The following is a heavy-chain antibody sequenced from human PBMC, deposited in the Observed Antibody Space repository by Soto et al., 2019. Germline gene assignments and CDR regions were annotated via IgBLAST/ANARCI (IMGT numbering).Heavy chain of an antibody. J-gene: IGHJ6*02. CDR2: LGAADDP. D-gene: IGHD1-26*01. Sequence: GRPLRLSCASSVFSFRDYDMHWVRQRTGKGLEWVSGLGAADDPYYIASVKGRFSVSRDNAQNSLYLQMNNLRVDDTAVYFCARAYLGRLPRRADYYYAMDVWGRGTTVTVSS. CDR1: VFSFRDYD. V-gene: IGHV3-13*05. CDR3: ARAYLGRLPRRADYYYAMDV.